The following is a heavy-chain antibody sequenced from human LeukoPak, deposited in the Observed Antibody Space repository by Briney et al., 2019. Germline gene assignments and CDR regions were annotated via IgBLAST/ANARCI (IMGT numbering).Heavy chain of an antibody. CDR1: GFTFSSYS. V-gene: IGHV3-48*01. CDR2: ISGSSSTI. J-gene: IGHJ4*02. CDR3: ARVVGSSGRYRGYFDY. Sequence: GGSLRLSCAASGFTFSSYSMNWVRQAPGKGLEWVSYISGSSSTIYYADSVKGRFTISRDNAKNSLYLQMNSLRVEDTAVYYCARVVGSSGRYRGYFDYWGQGTLVTVSS. D-gene: IGHD6-19*01.